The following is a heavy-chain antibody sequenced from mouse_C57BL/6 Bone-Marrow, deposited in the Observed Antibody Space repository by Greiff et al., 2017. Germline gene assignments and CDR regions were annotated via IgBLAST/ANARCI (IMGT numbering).Heavy chain of an antibody. CDR2: IDPSDSYT. CDR3: ATLITTVVANWYFDV. CDR1: GYTFTSYW. V-gene: IGHV1-69*01. Sequence: QVQLQQPGAELVMPGASVKLSCKASGYTFTSYWMHWVKQRPGQSLEWIGEIDPSDSYTNYNQKFKGKSTLTVDKSSSTAYMQLSSLTSEDSAVYYCATLITTVVANWYFDVWGTGTTVTVSS. D-gene: IGHD1-1*01. J-gene: IGHJ1*03.